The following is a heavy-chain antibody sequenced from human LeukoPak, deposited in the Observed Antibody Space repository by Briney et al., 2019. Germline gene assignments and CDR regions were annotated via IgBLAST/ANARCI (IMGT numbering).Heavy chain of an antibody. CDR3: AKTGGGGSYYYLFDY. CDR1: GFTFDDYA. D-gene: IGHD1-26*01. V-gene: IGHV3-9*01. Sequence: GRSLRLSCAASGFTFDDYAMHWVRQAPGKGLEWVSGISWNSGSIGYADSVKGRFTISRDNAKNSLYLQMNSLRAEDTALYYCAKTGGGGSYYYLFDYWGQGTLVTVSS. J-gene: IGHJ4*02. CDR2: ISWNSGSI.